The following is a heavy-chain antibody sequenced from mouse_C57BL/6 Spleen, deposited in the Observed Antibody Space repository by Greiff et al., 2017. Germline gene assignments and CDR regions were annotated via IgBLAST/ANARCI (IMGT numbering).Heavy chain of an antibody. V-gene: IGHV1-18*01. D-gene: IGHD3-2*02. CDR3: AKWAAQALCDY. CDR1: GYTFTDYN. J-gene: IGHJ2*01. CDR2: INPNNGGT. Sequence: EVQLQQSGPELVKPGASVKISCKASGYTFTDYNMDWVKQSHGQGLEWIGDINPNNGGTIYNQKFKGKATLTVDKSSSTAYMELRSLTSEDTAVYYCAKWAAQALCDYWGQGTTRTVSS.